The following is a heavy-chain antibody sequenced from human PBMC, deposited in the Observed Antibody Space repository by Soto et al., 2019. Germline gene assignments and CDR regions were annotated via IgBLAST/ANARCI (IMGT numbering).Heavy chain of an antibody. V-gene: IGHV1-3*01. CDR1: GYTFTSYA. Sequence: WASVKVSCKASGYTFTSYAMHWVRQAPGQRLEWMGWINAGNGNTKHSQKFQGRVTITRDTSASTAYMELSSLRSEDTAVYYCARDRHSSSWSYYFDYWGQGTLVTVSS. J-gene: IGHJ4*02. CDR2: INAGNGNT. D-gene: IGHD6-13*01. CDR3: ARDRHSSSWSYYFDY.